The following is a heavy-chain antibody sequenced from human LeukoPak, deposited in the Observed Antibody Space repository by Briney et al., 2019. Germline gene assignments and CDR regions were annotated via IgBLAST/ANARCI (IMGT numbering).Heavy chain of an antibody. CDR2: IHPGDSDT. J-gene: IGHJ5*02. CDR1: GYSFTSYW. CDR3: ARQAGYSSGWYGVVVPWFDP. D-gene: IGHD6-19*01. V-gene: IGHV5-51*01. Sequence: GESLKISCKGSGYSFTSYWIGWVRQMPGKGLEWMGIIHPGDSDTRYSPSFQGQVTISADKSISTAYLQWSSLKASDTAMYYCARQAGYSSGWYGVVVPWFDPWGQGTLVTVSS.